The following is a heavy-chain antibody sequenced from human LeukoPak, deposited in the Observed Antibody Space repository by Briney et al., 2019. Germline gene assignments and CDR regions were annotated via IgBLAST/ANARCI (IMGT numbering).Heavy chain of an antibody. D-gene: IGHD3-10*01. CDR3: ARNRYYYGSGNYGVPNWFDP. CDR2: IYYSGST. V-gene: IGHV4-39*01. Sequence: SETLSLTCTVSGGSISSNSFYWGWIRQPPGKGLEWIGSIYYSGSTYYNPSLKSRVTISVDTSKNQFSLKLSSVTVAGTAVYYCARNRYYYGSGNYGVPNWFDPWGQGTLVTVSS. J-gene: IGHJ5*02. CDR1: GGSISSNSFY.